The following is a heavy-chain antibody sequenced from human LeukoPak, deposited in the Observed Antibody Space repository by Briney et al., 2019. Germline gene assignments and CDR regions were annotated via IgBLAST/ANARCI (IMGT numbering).Heavy chain of an antibody. V-gene: IGHV3-23*01. J-gene: IGHJ5*02. CDR2: ISGSGGST. Sequence: PGGSLRLSCAASGFTFSSYGMHWVRQAPGKGLEWVSAISGSGGSTYYADSVKGRFTISRDNSKNTLYLQMNSLRAEDTAVYYCAKDGSSGYYLTGNWFDPWGQGTLVTASS. D-gene: IGHD3-22*01. CDR1: GFTFSSYG. CDR3: AKDGSSGYYLTGNWFDP.